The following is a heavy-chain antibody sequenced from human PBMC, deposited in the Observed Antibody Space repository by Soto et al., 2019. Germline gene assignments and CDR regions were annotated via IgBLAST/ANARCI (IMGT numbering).Heavy chain of an antibody. CDR3: ARATPIVPALLGNWFDP. D-gene: IGHD2-2*01. CDR1: GYTFTSYG. V-gene: IGHV1-18*01. J-gene: IGHJ5*02. Sequence: ASVKVSCKASGYTFTSYGISWVRQAPGQGLEWMGWISAYNGNTNYAQKLQGRVTMTTDTSTSTAYMELRSLRSDDTAVYYCARATPIVPALLGNWFDPWGQGTLVTVSS. CDR2: ISAYNGNT.